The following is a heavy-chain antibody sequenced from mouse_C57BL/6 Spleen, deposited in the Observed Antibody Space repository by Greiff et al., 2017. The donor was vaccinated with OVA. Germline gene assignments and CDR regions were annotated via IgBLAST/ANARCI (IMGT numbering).Heavy chain of an antibody. V-gene: IGHV1-76*01. Sequence: QVQLQQSGAELVRPGASVKLSCKASGYTFTDYYINWVKQRPGQGLEWIARIYPGSGNTYYNEKFKGKATLTAEKSSSTAYMQLSRLTAEDSVVYFCARRLDGDYGGLAYWGQGTLVTVSA. CDR1: GYTFTDYY. CDR2: IYPGSGNT. D-gene: IGHD2-13*01. CDR3: ARRLDGDYGGLAY. J-gene: IGHJ3*01.